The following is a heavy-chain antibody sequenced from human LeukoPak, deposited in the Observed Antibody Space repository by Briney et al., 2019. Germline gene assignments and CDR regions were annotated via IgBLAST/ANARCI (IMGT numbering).Heavy chain of an antibody. CDR3: ARDPRTVRI. Sequence: GGSLRLSCVASGFTFSASYMSWVRQPPGKGLEWLSYISENSGDTNYADSVKGRFTVSRDNAKNSLYLQMNSLRVEDTAVYYCARDPRTVRIWVQGTLVTVCS. V-gene: IGHV3-11*06. D-gene: IGHD1-1*01. CDR2: ISENSGDT. J-gene: IGHJ4*02. CDR1: GFTFSASY.